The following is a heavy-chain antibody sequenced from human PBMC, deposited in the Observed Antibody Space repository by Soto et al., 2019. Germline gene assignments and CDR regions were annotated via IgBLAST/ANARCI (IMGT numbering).Heavy chain of an antibody. CDR2: IFPRDFDV. CDR1: GYTFTNYW. D-gene: IGHD3-22*01. CDR3: ARGGYYDSSGYYYGNDY. Sequence: GESLKISCQTSGYTFTNYWIGWVRQMPGGGLEWLGLIFPRDFDVRYSPSFEGQVTISADRSTATAFLQWRSLEASDSALYFCARGGYYDSSGYYYGNDYWGQGTLVTVSS. J-gene: IGHJ4*02. V-gene: IGHV5-51*01.